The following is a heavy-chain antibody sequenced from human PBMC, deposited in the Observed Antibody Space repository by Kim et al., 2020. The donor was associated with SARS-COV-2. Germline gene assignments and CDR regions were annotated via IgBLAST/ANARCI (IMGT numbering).Heavy chain of an antibody. CDR3: ARDGASDVASSWYFQSHYGMDV. CDR1: GGTFSSYA. CDR2: IIPIFGTA. Sequence: SVKVSCKASGGTFSSYAISWVRQAPGQGLEWMGGIIPIFGTANYAQKFQGRVTITADESTSTAYMELSSLRSEDTAVYYCARDGASDVASSWYFQSHYGMDVWGQGTTVTVSS. V-gene: IGHV1-69*13. D-gene: IGHD6-13*01. J-gene: IGHJ6*02.